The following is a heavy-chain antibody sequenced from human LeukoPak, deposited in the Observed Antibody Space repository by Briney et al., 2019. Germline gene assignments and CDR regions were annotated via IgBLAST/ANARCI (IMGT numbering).Heavy chain of an antibody. CDR2: IKQYGSEK. V-gene: IGHV3-7*03. CDR3: ARAEPLYSSGYYYYGMDV. D-gene: IGHD3-22*01. CDR1: GFTFSSYW. Sequence: GGSLRLSCAASGFTFSSYWMSWVRQASGKGLEWVANIKQYGSEKYYVDSVKGRFTISRDNAKNSLYLQMNSLRAEDTAVYYCARAEPLYSSGYYYYGMDVWGQGTTVTVSS. J-gene: IGHJ6*02.